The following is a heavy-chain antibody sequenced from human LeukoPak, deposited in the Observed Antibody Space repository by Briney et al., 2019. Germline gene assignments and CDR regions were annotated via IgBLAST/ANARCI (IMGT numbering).Heavy chain of an antibody. Sequence: GGSLRLSCAASGFTFRTYAMHWVRQAPGKGLEWLSFISDDGINKYYADSVKGRFTISRDTSKNTFFLQMNSLRPEDTAVYYCATWIRSSKDFWGQGTLVTVSS. CDR1: GFTFRTYA. CDR2: ISDDGINK. D-gene: IGHD6-6*01. CDR3: ATWIRSSKDF. J-gene: IGHJ4*02. V-gene: IGHV3-30*04.